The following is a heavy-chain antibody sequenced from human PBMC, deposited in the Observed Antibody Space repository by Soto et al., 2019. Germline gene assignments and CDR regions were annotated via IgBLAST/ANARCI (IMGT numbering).Heavy chain of an antibody. CDR1: GFTFSSYG. V-gene: IGHV3-33*01. CDR2: IWYDGSNK. J-gene: IGHJ5*02. Sequence: PGGSLRLSCAASGFTFSSYGMHWVRQAPGKGLEWVAVIWYDGSNKYYADSVKGRFTISRDNSKNTLYLQMNSLRAEDTAVYYCARDRGDYYDSFLIPFDPWGQGTLVTVSS. CDR3: ARDRGDYYDSFLIPFDP. D-gene: IGHD3-22*01.